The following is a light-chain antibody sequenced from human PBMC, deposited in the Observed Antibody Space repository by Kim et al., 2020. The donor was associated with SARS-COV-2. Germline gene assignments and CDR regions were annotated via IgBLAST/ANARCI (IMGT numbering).Light chain of an antibody. Sequence: LGQTGRITCQGDSLRSYYASWYQQKPGQAPVLVIYGKNNRPSGIPDRFSGSSSGNTASLTITGAQAEDEADYYCNSRDSSGNHYVFGTGTKVTVL. J-gene: IGLJ1*01. CDR1: SLRSYY. CDR3: NSRDSSGNHYV. V-gene: IGLV3-19*01. CDR2: GKN.